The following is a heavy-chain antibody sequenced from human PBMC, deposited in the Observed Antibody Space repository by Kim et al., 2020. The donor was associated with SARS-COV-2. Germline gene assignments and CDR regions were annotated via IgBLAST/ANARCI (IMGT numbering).Heavy chain of an antibody. V-gene: IGHV1-18*01. D-gene: IGHD3-22*01. CDR3: ARDLMIRKRGFMIVVGY. Sequence: ASVKVSCKASGYTFTSYGISWVRQAPGQGLEWMGWISAYNGNTNYAQKLQGRVTMTTDTSTSTAYMELRSLRSDDTAVYYCARDLMIRKRGFMIVVGYWGQGTLVTVSS. J-gene: IGHJ4*02. CDR1: GYTFTSYG. CDR2: ISAYNGNT.